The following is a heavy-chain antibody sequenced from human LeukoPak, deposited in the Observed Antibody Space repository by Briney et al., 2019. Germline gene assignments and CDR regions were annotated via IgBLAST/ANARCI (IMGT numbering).Heavy chain of an antibody. Sequence: GGSLRLSCGAFGFTFRSHWMHWVRQPPGKGLVWVSRISSDGSGTSYADSVKGRFTISRDNAKNTLYLQMNSLRAEDTAVYYCARDLGGVTDYWGQGTLVTVSS. J-gene: IGHJ4*02. V-gene: IGHV3-74*01. CDR2: ISSDGSGT. CDR1: GFTFRSHW. D-gene: IGHD2-21*02. CDR3: ARDLGGVTDY.